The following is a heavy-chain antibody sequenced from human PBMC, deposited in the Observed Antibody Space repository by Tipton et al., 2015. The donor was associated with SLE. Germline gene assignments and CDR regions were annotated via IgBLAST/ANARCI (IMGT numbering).Heavy chain of an antibody. CDR1: GDSISSHY. V-gene: IGHV4-59*11. CDR3: ARDADEYYFGSGAFDY. D-gene: IGHD3-10*01. CDR2: MYYSGST. Sequence: LRLSCTVSGDSISSHYWSWIRQPPGKGLEWIGYMYYSGSTNYNPSLKSRVTISVDTSKNHFSLKLSSVTAADTAVYYCARDADEYYFGSGAFDYWGQGTLVTVSS. J-gene: IGHJ4*02.